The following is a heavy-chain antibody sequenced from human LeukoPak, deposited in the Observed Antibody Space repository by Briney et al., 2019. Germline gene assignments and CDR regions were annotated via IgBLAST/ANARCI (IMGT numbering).Heavy chain of an antibody. CDR1: GYTFTGYY. CDR3: ARGGLYGGSPDY. J-gene: IGHJ4*02. CDR2: ISGYNGNT. Sequence: ASVKVSCKASGYTFTGYYIHWVRQAPGQGLEWMAWISGYNGNTNYAQKLQGRVTMTTDTSTSTAYMELMSLRSDDTAVYYCARGGLYGGSPDYGGQGTLVIVSS. V-gene: IGHV1-18*04. D-gene: IGHD1-26*01.